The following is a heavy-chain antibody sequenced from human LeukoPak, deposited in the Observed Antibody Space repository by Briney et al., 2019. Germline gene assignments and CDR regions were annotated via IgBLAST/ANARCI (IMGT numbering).Heavy chain of an antibody. CDR3: ARSHSLYYYDTSGPDAFDI. V-gene: IGHV3-7*01. D-gene: IGHD3-22*01. CDR2: IKHDGSEK. J-gene: IGHJ3*02. CDR1: GFTFSSYC. Sequence: GGSLRLSCAASGFTFSSYCMSWVRQAPGKGLEWVANIKHDGSEKYYVDSVKGRFTISRDNAKNSLYLQMNSLRAEDTAVYYCARSHSLYYYDTSGPDAFDIWGQGTMVTVSS.